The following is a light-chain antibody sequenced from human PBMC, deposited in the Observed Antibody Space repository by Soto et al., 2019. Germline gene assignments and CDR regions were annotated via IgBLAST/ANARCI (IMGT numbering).Light chain of an antibody. V-gene: IGKV1-12*01. CDR2: ATS. Sequence: DVQMTQSPSSVSASVGDRVIITCRASQGVGRWLAWYQQKPGKVPKLLIYATSNLQSGVPSRFSGSGSGTDFALTISSLQPEDFATYYCQQVNTFPITFGQGTRLEI. J-gene: IGKJ5*01. CDR1: QGVGRW. CDR3: QQVNTFPIT.